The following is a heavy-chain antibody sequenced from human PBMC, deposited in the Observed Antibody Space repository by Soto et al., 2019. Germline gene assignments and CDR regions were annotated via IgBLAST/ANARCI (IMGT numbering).Heavy chain of an antibody. V-gene: IGHV1-3*01. CDR3: ARAYADDAFDI. D-gene: IGHD4-17*01. Sequence: GASGKVSCKASGYTFTSYAMHWVRQAPGQRLEWMGWINAGNGNTKYSQKFQGRVTITGDTSASTAYMELSSLRSEDTAVYYCARAYADDAFDIWGQGTMVTVSS. J-gene: IGHJ3*02. CDR1: GYTFTSYA. CDR2: INAGNGNT.